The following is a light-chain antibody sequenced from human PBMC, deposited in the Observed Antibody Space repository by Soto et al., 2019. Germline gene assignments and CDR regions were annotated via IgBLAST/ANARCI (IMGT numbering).Light chain of an antibody. J-gene: IGKJ3*01. CDR1: QSVSSN. CDR2: GAS. V-gene: IGKV3-15*01. CDR3: QQYNNWPFT. Sequence: DIVMTQSPDTLSVSPGERATLSCRASQSVSSNLAWYQQRPGQAPRLLISGASTRATGIPARFSGSGSGTDFTLTISSLQSADFALYYCQQYNNWPFTFGPGTKVDI.